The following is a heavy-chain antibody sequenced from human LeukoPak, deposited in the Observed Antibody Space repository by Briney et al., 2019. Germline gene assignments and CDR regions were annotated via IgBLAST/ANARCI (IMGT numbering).Heavy chain of an antibody. CDR2: ISYDGSNK. CDR3: ARAGIAVAGSTYMDV. J-gene: IGHJ6*03. D-gene: IGHD6-19*01. V-gene: IGHV3-30*04. Sequence: GGSLRLSCAAAGLTVSTYPMHWVRQAPGKGLEWVALISYDGSNKYYADSVGGRFTISRDNSKNTLYLQMNSLRAEDTAVFYCARAGIAVAGSTYMDVWGKGTTVTVSS. CDR1: GLTVSTYP.